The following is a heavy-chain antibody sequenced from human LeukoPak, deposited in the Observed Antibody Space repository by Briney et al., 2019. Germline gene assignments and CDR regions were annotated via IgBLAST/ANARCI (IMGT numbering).Heavy chain of an antibody. CDR1: GFTFSHYA. Sequence: GGSLRLSCAASGFTFSHYAMSWVRQAPGKGLEWVSDISGSGGSPYYADSVKGRFTISRDNSKNTLYLQMNSLRVEDTAVYYCAKDRVGRASDFDYWGQGTLVTVSS. CDR2: ISGSGGSP. CDR3: AKDRVGRASDFDY. D-gene: IGHD1-26*01. V-gene: IGHV3-23*01. J-gene: IGHJ4*02.